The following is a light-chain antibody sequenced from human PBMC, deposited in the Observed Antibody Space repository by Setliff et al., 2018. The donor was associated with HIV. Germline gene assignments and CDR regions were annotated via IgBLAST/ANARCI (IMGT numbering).Light chain of an antibody. CDR2: EVR. Sequence: QSALTQPASVSGSPGQSITISCTGTSSDVGGYSYVSWYQQHPGKAPKLIIYEVRSRPSGVSNRFSGSKSGNTASLTISGLQTDDEADYYCCAYGFGSGTKVTVL. V-gene: IGLV2-14*01. CDR1: SSDVGGYSY. CDR3: CAYG. J-gene: IGLJ1*01.